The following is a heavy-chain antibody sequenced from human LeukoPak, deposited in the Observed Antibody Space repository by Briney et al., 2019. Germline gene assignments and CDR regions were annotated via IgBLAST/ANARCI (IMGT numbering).Heavy chain of an antibody. J-gene: IGHJ4*02. Sequence: ASVKVSCKASGYTFTSYGISWVRQAPGQGLEWMGWISAYNGNTNYAQKLQGRVTMTTDTSTSTAYMELRSLRSDDTAVYYCARAKTYYDFWSGPSIDYWGQGTLVTVSS. CDR2: ISAYNGNT. D-gene: IGHD3-3*01. CDR1: GYTFTSYG. V-gene: IGHV1-18*01. CDR3: ARAKTYYDFWSGPSIDY.